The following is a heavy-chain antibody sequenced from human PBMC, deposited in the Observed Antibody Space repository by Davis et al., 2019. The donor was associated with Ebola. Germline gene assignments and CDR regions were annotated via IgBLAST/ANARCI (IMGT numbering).Heavy chain of an antibody. V-gene: IGHV1-46*01. CDR1: GYTFTSYY. D-gene: IGHD3-16*01. CDR3: ARGTRSFDS. CDR2: INPSGGNT. J-gene: IGHJ5*01. Sequence: ASVKVSCKASGYTFTSYYMHWVRQAPGQGLDWLGIINPSGGNTGYAQKFQGRVTMTRNTSISTAYMELSGLRSEDTAIYFCARGTRSFDSWGQGTLVTVSS.